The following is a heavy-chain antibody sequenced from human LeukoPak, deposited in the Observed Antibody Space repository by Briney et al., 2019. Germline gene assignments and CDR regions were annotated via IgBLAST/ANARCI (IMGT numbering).Heavy chain of an antibody. Sequence: ASVKVSCKASGYTFTGYYMHWVRQAPGQGLEWMGWINPNSDGTNYAQKFQGRVTMTRDTSISTAYMELSRLRSDDTAVYYCARDLMTTVTPSGYWGQGTLVTVSS. CDR1: GYTFTGYY. CDR2: INPNSDGT. D-gene: IGHD4-11*01. J-gene: IGHJ4*02. CDR3: ARDLMTTVTPSGY. V-gene: IGHV1-2*02.